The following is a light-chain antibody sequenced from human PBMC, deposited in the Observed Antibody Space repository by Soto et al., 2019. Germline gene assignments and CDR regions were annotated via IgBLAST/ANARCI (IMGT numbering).Light chain of an antibody. Sequence: DIQMTQSPSTLSASVGDRVTITCRASQSISSWLAWCQQKPGKAPKLLIYKAASLESGVPSKFSGSGSGTEFTITISSLQPDDFATYYCQQYNSYPWTFGQGTKVEIK. J-gene: IGKJ1*01. CDR3: QQYNSYPWT. CDR2: KAA. V-gene: IGKV1-5*03. CDR1: QSISSW.